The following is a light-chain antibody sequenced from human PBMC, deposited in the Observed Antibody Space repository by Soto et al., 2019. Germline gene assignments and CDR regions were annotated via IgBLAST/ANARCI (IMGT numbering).Light chain of an antibody. CDR1: QSVSRK. CDR2: DAF. J-gene: IGKJ1*01. V-gene: IGKV3D-15*01. Sequence: EIVLTQSPGTLSVSPGESVTLSCRASQSVSRKLAWYQQKPGQAPRLLMYDAFTRATGIPARFSGSGSGTEFTLTISSLQSEDFAVYYCQQYNNWPRTFGQGTKVDIK. CDR3: QQYNNWPRT.